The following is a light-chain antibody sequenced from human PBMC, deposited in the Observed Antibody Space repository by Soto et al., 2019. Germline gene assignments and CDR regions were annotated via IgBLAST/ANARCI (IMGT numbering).Light chain of an antibody. CDR3: QHFNNYPLT. CDR1: QGFSDT. CDR2: HVS. J-gene: IGKJ4*01. Sequence: AIQLTQSPTSLSASVGDRVTITCRASQGFSDTLAWYQQKPGRPPKLLIHHVSSLQSGVPSRFSGSGSGTDFTLTISSLQPDDFATYYCQHFNNYPLTFGGGTKVDIK. V-gene: IGKV1D-13*01.